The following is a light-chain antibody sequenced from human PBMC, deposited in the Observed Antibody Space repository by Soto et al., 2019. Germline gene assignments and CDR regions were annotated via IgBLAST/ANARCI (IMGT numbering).Light chain of an antibody. CDR2: GAS. J-gene: IGKJ4*01. CDR3: QQYGSSPLT. V-gene: IGKV3-20*01. Sequence: EIVLTQSPGTLSFSPGERATLSCRASQSVSSSYLAWYQQKPGQAPRLLIYGASSRATGIPDRFSGSGSGTDFTLTISRLEPEDFAGYYCQQYGSSPLTFGGGTKVEIK. CDR1: QSVSSSY.